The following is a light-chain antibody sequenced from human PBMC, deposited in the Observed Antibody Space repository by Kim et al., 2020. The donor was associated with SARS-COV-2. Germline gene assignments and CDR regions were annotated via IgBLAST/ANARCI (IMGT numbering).Light chain of an antibody. CDR3: QPYDDNIQV. Sequence: NFTLTQPHSVSESPGKTVTISCTRSSGSIASNYVQWYQHRPGSVPTTLIYEDDQRSSGVPDRFSGSIDRSSNSASLSISGLKTEDEADYYCQPYDDNIQVFGGGTQLTVL. CDR1: SGSIASNY. J-gene: IGLJ3*02. V-gene: IGLV6-57*04. CDR2: EDD.